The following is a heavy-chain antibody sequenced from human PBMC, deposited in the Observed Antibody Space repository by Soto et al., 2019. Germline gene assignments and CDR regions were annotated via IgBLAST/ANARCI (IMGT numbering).Heavy chain of an antibody. CDR2: ISAYNGNT. CDR3: ARYFWSGQLPFYFDQ. Sequence: QVLLVQSGAEVKKPGASVKVSCKASGYTFNSYGVSWVRQAPGQGLEWMGWISAYNGNTKYSQNRKGRVTMTIDTTTSSAYLEVRSLRSDDTAIYYCARYFWSGQLPFYFDQWGQGTLVTVSS. V-gene: IGHV1-18*01. CDR1: GYTFNSYG. D-gene: IGHD3-3*01. J-gene: IGHJ4*02.